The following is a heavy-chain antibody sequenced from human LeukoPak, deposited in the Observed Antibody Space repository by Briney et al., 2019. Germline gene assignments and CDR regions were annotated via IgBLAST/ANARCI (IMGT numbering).Heavy chain of an antibody. Sequence: GGSLRLSCAASGFTFSSYAMSWVRQAPGKGLEWVSAISGSGGSTYYADSVKGRSTISRDNSKNTLYLQMNSLRAEDTAVYYCARAYSGYYLLDYWGQGTLVTVSS. J-gene: IGHJ4*02. D-gene: IGHD3-22*01. CDR3: ARAYSGYYLLDY. CDR2: ISGSGGST. V-gene: IGHV3-23*01. CDR1: GFTFSSYA.